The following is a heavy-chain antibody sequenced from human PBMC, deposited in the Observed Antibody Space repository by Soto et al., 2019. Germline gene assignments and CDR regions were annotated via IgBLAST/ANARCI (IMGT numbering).Heavy chain of an antibody. CDR2: ISGSGGST. V-gene: IGHV3-23*01. J-gene: IGHJ6*03. Sequence: GGSLRLSCAASGFTFCSYAMSWVRQAPGKGLEWVSAISGSGGSTYYADSVKGRFTISRDNSKNTLYLQMNSLRAEDTAVYYCAKDSYYCSGGSCYYYYYYMDVWGKGTTVTVSS. CDR1: GFTFCSYA. D-gene: IGHD2-15*01. CDR3: AKDSYYCSGGSCYYYYYYMDV.